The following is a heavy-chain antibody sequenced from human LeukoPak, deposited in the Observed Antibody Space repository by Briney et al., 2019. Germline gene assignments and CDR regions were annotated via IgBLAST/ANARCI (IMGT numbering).Heavy chain of an antibody. CDR2: FHNSGTS. Sequence: SETLSLTCTVSDDSISDYYRGRIRQPPGKGLEWIGYFHNSGTSTYNPSLKSRVTISADTSKNQFSLKLNSLTTADTAVYYCTRGAGWLIDYWGQGILVTVSS. J-gene: IGHJ4*02. D-gene: IGHD3-16*01. CDR1: DDSISDYY. V-gene: IGHV4-59*01. CDR3: TRGAGWLIDY.